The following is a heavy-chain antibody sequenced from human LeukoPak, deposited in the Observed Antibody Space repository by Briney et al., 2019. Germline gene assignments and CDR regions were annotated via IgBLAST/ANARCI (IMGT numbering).Heavy chain of an antibody. CDR2: ISAYNGNT. J-gene: IGHJ4*02. CDR1: GYTFTSYG. CDR3: ATGLGSGWTLQAYYFDY. D-gene: IGHD6-19*01. V-gene: IGHV1-18*01. Sequence: GASVKVSCKASGYTFTSYGISWVRQATGQGLEWMGWISAYNGNTNYAQKLQGRVTMTTDTSTSTAYMELRSLRSDDTAVYYCATGLGSGWTLQAYYFDYWGQGTLVTVSS.